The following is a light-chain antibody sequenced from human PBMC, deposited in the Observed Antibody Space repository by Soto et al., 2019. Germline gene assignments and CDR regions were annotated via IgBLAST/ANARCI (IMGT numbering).Light chain of an antibody. Sequence: EIVMTQSPATLSVSPGERATLSCRASQSVSSKLAWYQQKPGQAPRLLIYDAPTRATGIPARFSGSGSGTEFTLTISSLQSEDFAIYYCQQYNNWPLFGQGTKVDIK. CDR3: QQYNNWPL. CDR2: DAP. CDR1: QSVSSK. J-gene: IGKJ1*01. V-gene: IGKV3D-15*01.